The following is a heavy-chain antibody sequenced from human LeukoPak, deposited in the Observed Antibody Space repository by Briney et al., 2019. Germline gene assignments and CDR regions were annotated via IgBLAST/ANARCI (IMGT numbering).Heavy chain of an antibody. D-gene: IGHD3-10*01. CDR2: ISAYNGNT. CDR1: GYTFTSYG. Sequence: RASVKVSCKASGYTFTSYGISWVRQAPGQGLEWMGWISAYNGNTNYAQKLQGRVTMTTDTSTSTAYMELRSLRSDDTAVYYCARDEYYYGSGSYYPYYLGYYMDVWGKGTTVTISS. J-gene: IGHJ6*03. CDR3: ARDEYYYGSGSYYPYYLGYYMDV. V-gene: IGHV1-18*01.